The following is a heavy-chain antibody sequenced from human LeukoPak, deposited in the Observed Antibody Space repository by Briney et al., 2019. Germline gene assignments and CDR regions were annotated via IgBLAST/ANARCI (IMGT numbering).Heavy chain of an antibody. D-gene: IGHD4-17*01. CDR3: ARATVTLSYYFDY. V-gene: IGHV4-34*01. CDR2: INHSGST. CDR1: GGSFSGYY. Sequence: SETLSLTCAVYGGSFSGYYWSWIRQPPGKGLEWVGEINHSGSTNYNPSLKSRVTISVDTSKNQFSLKLSSVTAADTAVYYCARATVTLSYYFDYWGQGTLVTVSS. J-gene: IGHJ4*02.